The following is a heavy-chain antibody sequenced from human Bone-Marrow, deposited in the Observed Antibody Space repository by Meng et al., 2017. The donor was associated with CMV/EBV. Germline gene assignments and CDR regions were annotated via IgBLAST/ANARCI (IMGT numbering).Heavy chain of an antibody. CDR2: INPNSGGT. V-gene: IGHV1-2*02. D-gene: IGHD2-2*01. J-gene: IGHJ6*02. CDR1: GYTFTSYH. Sequence: ASVKVSCKASGYTFTSYHMHWVRQAPGQGLEWMGWINPNSGGTNYAQKFQGRVTMTRDTSISTAYMELSSLRSEDTAVYYCARDLVVPAATKDGRYYYYYYGMDVWAQGTTVTVSS. CDR3: ARDLVVPAATKDGRYYYYYYGMDV.